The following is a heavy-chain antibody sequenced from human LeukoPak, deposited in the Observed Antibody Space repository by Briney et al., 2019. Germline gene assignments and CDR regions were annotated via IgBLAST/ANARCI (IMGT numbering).Heavy chain of an antibody. J-gene: IGHJ4*02. CDR1: GFSFSDYY. Sequence: GGSLRLSRTASGFSFSDYYMSWIRQAPGKGLEWISYISSRSTYISDADSVKGRFTISRDNAKNLLFLQMNSLRVEDTALYYCARGGTGAFDYWGQGILVTVSS. V-gene: IGHV3-11*06. D-gene: IGHD2-8*02. CDR2: ISSRSTYI. CDR3: ARGGTGAFDY.